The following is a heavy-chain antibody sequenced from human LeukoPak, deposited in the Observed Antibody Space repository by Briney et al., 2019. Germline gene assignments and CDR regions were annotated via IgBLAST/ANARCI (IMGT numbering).Heavy chain of an antibody. Sequence: SVKVSCKASGGTFSSYAISWVRQAHGQGLEWMGRIIPIFGTANYAQKFQGRVTITTDESTSTAYMELSSLRSEDTAVYYCARAPGYCSAGSCLDYWGPGTLVTVSS. CDR2: IIPIFGTA. CDR1: GGTFSSYA. CDR3: ARAPGYCSAGSCLDY. J-gene: IGHJ4*02. V-gene: IGHV1-69*05. D-gene: IGHD2-15*01.